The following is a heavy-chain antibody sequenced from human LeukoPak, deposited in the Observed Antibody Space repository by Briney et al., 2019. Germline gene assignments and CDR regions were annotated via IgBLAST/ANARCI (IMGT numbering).Heavy chain of an antibody. CDR2: ISSSVRST. CDR1: GFTFSSYG. V-gene: IGHV3-23*01. CDR3: ATPYSYGYSAFDI. Sequence: PGGSLRLSCAASGFTFSSYGMSWVRQAPGKGLEWVSAISSSVRSTYYADSVKGRFIISRDNSKNTLYLQMNSLSAEDTAVYYCATPYSYGYSAFDIWGQGTMVTVSS. D-gene: IGHD5-18*01. J-gene: IGHJ3*02.